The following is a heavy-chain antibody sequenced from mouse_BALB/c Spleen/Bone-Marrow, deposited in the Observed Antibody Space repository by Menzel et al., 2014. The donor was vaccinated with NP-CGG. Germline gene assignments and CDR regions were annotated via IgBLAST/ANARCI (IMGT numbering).Heavy chain of an antibody. CDR3: ARYDGPAWFAY. CDR2: INPSNGRT. J-gene: IGHJ3*01. CDR1: GYTFTFYW. D-gene: IGHD2-3*01. Sequence: VQLKQSGAELVKPGASVKLSCKASGYTFTFYWIHWVKQRPGQGLEWIGEINPSNGRTNYNEKFKNKATLTVDKSSSTAYMQLSSLTSEDSAVYFCARYDGPAWFAYWGQGTLVTVSA. V-gene: IGHV1S81*02.